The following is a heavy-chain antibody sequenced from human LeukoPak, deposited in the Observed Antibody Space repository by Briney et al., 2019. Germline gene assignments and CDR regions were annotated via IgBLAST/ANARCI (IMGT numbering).Heavy chain of an antibody. CDR3: AKESGSYYHHYYFDY. CDR2: IKLDGSEK. CDR1: GFTFSSYW. J-gene: IGHJ4*02. V-gene: IGHV3-7*03. D-gene: IGHD3-10*01. Sequence: GGSLRLSCAASGFTFSSYWMSWVRQAPGKGLEWVANIKLDGSEKYYVDSVKGRFTISRDNAKNSLYLQMNSLRAEDTAIYYCAKESGSYYHHYYFDYWGQGTLVTVSS.